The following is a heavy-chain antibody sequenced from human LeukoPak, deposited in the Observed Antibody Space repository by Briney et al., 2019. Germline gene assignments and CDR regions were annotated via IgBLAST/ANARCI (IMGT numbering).Heavy chain of an antibody. Sequence: PSETLSLTCTVSGDSFSNSYWTWIRQPPGKGLEWIGYIYYSGTTDYNPSLRGRVTMSIDTSKNHFSLKLNSLTAADTAVYYCARVRCSSTSCYWYYGLDVWSQGTTVTVS. J-gene: IGHJ6*02. CDR3: ARVRCSSTSCYWYYGLDV. D-gene: IGHD2-2*01. V-gene: IGHV4-59*01. CDR2: IYYSGTT. CDR1: GDSFSNSY.